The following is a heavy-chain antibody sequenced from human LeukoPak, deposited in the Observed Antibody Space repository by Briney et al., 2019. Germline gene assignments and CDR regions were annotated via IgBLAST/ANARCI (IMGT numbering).Heavy chain of an antibody. CDR2: ISSSGSTI. CDR1: GFTFSSYG. CDR3: ARDRGSGSYSVY. J-gene: IGHJ4*02. Sequence: GGSLRLSCAASGFTFSSYGMNWVRQAPGKGLEWVSYISSSGSTIYYADSVKGRFTISRDNAKNSLYLQMNSLRAEDTAVYYCARDRGSGSYSVYWGQGTLVTVSS. D-gene: IGHD3-10*01. V-gene: IGHV3-48*03.